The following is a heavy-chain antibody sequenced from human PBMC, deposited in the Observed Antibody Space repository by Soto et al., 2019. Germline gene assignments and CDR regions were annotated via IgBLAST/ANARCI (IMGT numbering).Heavy chain of an antibody. CDR2: INGDGSST. CDR1: GFTFRSHW. D-gene: IGHD1-7*01. Sequence: EVQLVESGGGLVQPGGSLRLSCAASGFTFRSHWMQWVRQAPGKGLVWVSRINGDGSSTSYADSVKGSFTISRDNAKNMLYLQVNSLRADDTAVYYCAGSPGLSRISGTTLGAWGQGTLVTVSS. CDR3: AGSPGLSRISGTTLGA. J-gene: IGHJ5*01. V-gene: IGHV3-74*01.